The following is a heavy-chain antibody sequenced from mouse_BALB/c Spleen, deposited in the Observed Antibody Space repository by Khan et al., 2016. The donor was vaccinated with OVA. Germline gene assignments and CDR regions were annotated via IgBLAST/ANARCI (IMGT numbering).Heavy chain of an antibody. J-gene: IGHJ2*01. CDR2: IIYSGNT. V-gene: IGHV3-2*02. Sequence: EVQLQESGPGLVKPSHSLSLTCTVTGYSITSDYAWNWIRQFPGNKLEWMGHIIYSGNTKYNPSLKSRISFTRDTSKNQFFLQLNSVTTADTATYYCARINGGDFDYWGQGTTLTVSS. CDR3: ARINGGDFDY. CDR1: GYSITSDYA.